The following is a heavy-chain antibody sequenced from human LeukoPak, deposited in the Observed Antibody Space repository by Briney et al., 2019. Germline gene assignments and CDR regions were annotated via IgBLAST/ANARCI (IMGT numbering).Heavy chain of an antibody. D-gene: IGHD2-2*01. CDR3: ARVGLPAATTYYYCSMDV. V-gene: IGHV3-74*01. CDR1: GFTFSSYW. CDR2: INSDGSST. J-gene: IGHJ6*03. Sequence: GGSLRLSCAASGFTFSSYWMHWVRQAPGKGLVWVSRINSDGSSTSYADSVKGRFTISRDNAKNTLYLQMNSLRAEDTAVYYCARVGLPAATTYYYCSMDVWGKGTTVTVSS.